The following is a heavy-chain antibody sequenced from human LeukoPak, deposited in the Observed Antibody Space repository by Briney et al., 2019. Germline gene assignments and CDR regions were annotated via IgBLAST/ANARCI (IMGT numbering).Heavy chain of an antibody. CDR2: IYYSGST. Sequence: SETLSLTCTVSGGSISSYYWSWIRQPPGKGLEWSGYIYYSGSTNYNPSLKSRVTISVDTSKNQFSLKLSSVTAADTAVYYCARGGQLWFGELYWFDPWGQGTLVTVSS. J-gene: IGHJ5*02. CDR1: GGSISSYY. D-gene: IGHD3-10*01. CDR3: ARGGQLWFGELYWFDP. V-gene: IGHV4-59*01.